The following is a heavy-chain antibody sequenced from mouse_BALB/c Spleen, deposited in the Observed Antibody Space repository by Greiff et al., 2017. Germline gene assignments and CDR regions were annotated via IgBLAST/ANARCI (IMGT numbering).Heavy chain of an antibody. V-gene: IGHV1-82*01. D-gene: IGHD2-1*01. CDR3: ARFGNHWYFDV. CDR1: GYAFSSSW. CDR2: IYPGDGDT. Sequence: VQLQQSGPELVKPGASVKISCKASGYAFSSSWMNWVKQRPGQGLEWIGRIYPGDGDTNYNGKFKGKATLTADKSSSTAYMQISSLTSVDSAVYFCARFGNHWYFDVWGAGTTVTVSS. J-gene: IGHJ1*01.